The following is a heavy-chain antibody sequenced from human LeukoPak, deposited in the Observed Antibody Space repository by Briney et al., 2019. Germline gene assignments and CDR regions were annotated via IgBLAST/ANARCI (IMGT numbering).Heavy chain of an antibody. Sequence: GGSLRLSCAASGFTSSSYWMHWVRQAPGKGLVWVSRINSDGSSTSYADSVKGRFTISRDNAKNTLYLQMNSLRAEDTAVYYCARGLVSYYDSSGYSDYYYGMDVWGQGTTVTVSS. CDR2: INSDGSST. V-gene: IGHV3-74*01. CDR3: ARGLVSYYDSSGYSDYYYGMDV. D-gene: IGHD3-22*01. J-gene: IGHJ6*02. CDR1: GFTSSSYW.